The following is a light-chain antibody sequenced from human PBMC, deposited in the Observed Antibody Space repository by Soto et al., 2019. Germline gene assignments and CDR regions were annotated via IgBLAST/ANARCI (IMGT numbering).Light chain of an antibody. V-gene: IGKV1-33*01. CDR1: QDISNY. CDR3: QQSDSLPTT. J-gene: IGKJ5*01. CDR2: DAS. Sequence: DIQMTQSPSSLSASVGDRVTITCRASQDISNYLNWYQQRPGKAPKLLIYDASNLERGVPSRFSGTRSGTHFTFAITSLQPEDVATYYCQQSDSLPTTFRQGTRLEI.